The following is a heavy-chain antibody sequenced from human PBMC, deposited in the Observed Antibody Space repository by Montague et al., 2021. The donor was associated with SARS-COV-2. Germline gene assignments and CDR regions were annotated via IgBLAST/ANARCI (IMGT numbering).Heavy chain of an antibody. CDR1: GGSISSSSYY. CDR3: ARQENSSGWFKPDAFDI. V-gene: IGHV4-39*01. CDR2: IYDSGST. J-gene: IGHJ3*02. Sequence: SETLSLTCTVSGGSISSSSYYWGWIRQPPGKGREWIGSIYDSGSTYYNPSLKSRVTISVDTSKNQFSLKLSSVTAADTAVYYGARQENSSGWFKPDAFDIWGQGTMDTVSS. D-gene: IGHD6-19*01.